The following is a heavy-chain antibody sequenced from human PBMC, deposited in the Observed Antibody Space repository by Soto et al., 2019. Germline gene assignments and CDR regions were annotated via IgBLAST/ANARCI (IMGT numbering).Heavy chain of an antibody. V-gene: IGHV3-48*04. J-gene: IGHJ6*02. CDR1: GFTFSSYG. CDR3: ARRYFDWLPSSYGMDV. CDR2: ISSSGSTI. Sequence: PGGSLRLSCAASGFTFSSYGMHWVRQAPGKGLEWVSYISSSGSTIYYADSVKGRFTISRDNAKNSLYLQMNSLRAGDTAVYYCARRYFDWLPSSYGMDVWGQGTTVTVSS. D-gene: IGHD3-9*01.